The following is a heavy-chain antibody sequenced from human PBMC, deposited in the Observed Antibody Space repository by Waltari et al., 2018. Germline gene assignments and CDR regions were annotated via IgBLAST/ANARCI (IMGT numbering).Heavy chain of an antibody. V-gene: IGHV1-69*04. CDR2: IIPVLETP. J-gene: IGHJ4*02. Sequence: QVQLVQSGGEVKKPGSSVKVSCRASGGSFSTYPIAWVRQAPGQGLEWMGRIIPVLETPSYAQKFQGRVTITADKSTSTAYMELSSLTSEDTAVYYCTRGPRGDHWGQGTLVTVSS. CDR3: TRGPRGDH. CDR1: GGSFSTYP. D-gene: IGHD3-16*01.